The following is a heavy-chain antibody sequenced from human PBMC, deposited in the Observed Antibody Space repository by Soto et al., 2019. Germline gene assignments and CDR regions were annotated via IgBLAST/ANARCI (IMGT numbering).Heavy chain of an antibody. V-gene: IGHV4-34*01. J-gene: IGHJ6*02. D-gene: IGHD3-10*01. CDR3: ARVYYYGSGSYFPPKYYYYYYGMDV. Sequence: SETLSLTCAVYGGSFSGYYWTWIRQPPGTGLEWIGEINHRGSTNYNPSLKSRVTISVDTSKNQFSLKLSSVTAADTAVYYCARVYYYGSGSYFPPKYYYYYYGMDVWGQGTTVTVSS. CDR2: INHRGST. CDR1: GGSFSGYY.